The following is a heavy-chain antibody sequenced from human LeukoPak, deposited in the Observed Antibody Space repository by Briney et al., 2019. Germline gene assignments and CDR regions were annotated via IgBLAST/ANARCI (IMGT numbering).Heavy chain of an antibody. CDR1: GLNLTNYA. V-gene: IGHV3-23*01. D-gene: IGHD3-22*01. Sequence: GGSLRLSCAASGLNLTNYAMSWVRQAPGKGLEWVSSISGSGGSAYYADAVKGRFTISRDNSKNTLYLQMNSLRAEDTAVYYCITMIVVVSNRGQGTLVTVSS. CDR2: ISGSGGSA. CDR3: ITMIVVVSN. J-gene: IGHJ4*02.